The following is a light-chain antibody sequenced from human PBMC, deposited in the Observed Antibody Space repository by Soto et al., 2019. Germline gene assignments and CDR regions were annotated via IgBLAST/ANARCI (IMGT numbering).Light chain of an antibody. J-gene: IGKJ4*01. CDR2: GAS. Sequence: EIVMTQSPATLSVSPGERATLSCRASQSISSNLAWYQQKPGQAPRLLIYGASTRGTAIPARFSGSGSGTEFTLTLSSLQSEDFAVYFCQQYNNWPLTFGGGTKVEIK. V-gene: IGKV3-15*01. CDR3: QQYNNWPLT. CDR1: QSISSN.